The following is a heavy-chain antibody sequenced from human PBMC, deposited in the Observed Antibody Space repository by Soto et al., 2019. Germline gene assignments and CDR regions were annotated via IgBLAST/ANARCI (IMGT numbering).Heavy chain of an antibody. CDR3: ARYYGDYQPYWYFDL. D-gene: IGHD4-17*01. Sequence: QVQLVESGGGVVQPGRSLRLSCAASGFTFGSYGMHWVRQAPGKGLEWVAVIWYDGSNKYYADSVKGRFTISRDNSKNTLYLLMNSLRAEDTAVYYCARYYGDYQPYWYFDLWGRGSLVTVSS. J-gene: IGHJ2*01. CDR2: IWYDGSNK. CDR1: GFTFGSYG. V-gene: IGHV3-33*01.